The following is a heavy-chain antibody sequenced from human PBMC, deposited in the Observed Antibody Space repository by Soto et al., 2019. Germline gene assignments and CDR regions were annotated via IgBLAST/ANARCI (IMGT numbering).Heavy chain of an antibody. CDR2: IYHRGSI. Sequence: QLQLQESGSGLVKPSQTLSLTCAVSGGSISSGGYSWSWIRQPPGKGLEWIGYIYHRGSIYDNPCLNSRVTISVDRSKNQVSLKLSSVTAADTAVYYGASNTLGYCSSTSCRIIYYDGMDVWGQGTTVTVSS. V-gene: IGHV4-30-2*01. CDR3: ASNTLGYCSSTSCRIIYYDGMDV. J-gene: IGHJ6*02. D-gene: IGHD2-2*01. CDR1: GGSISSGGYS.